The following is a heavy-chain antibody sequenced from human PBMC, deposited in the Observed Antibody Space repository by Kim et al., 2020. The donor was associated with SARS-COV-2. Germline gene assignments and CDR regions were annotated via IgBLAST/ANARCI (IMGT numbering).Heavy chain of an antibody. CDR1: GFNFGIYW. J-gene: IGHJ4*02. Sequence: GGSLRLSCAASGFNFGIYWMSWGRQSPGKGLEWVANIKADGSEKNFVDSVKGRYTISRDNAKKSLFLQMNSLRVEDTAVYYCVSTQTFDYWGQGNLVIISS. CDR3: VSTQTFDY. V-gene: IGHV3-7*01. CDR2: IKADGSEK.